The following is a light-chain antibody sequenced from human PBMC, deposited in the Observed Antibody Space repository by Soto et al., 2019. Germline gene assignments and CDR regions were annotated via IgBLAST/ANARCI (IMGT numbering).Light chain of an antibody. J-gene: IGKJ1*01. CDR2: DAS. CDR3: QQYQTYPLT. V-gene: IGKV1-5*01. Sequence: GDRVTITCRASQTISSWLAWYQQKPGKAPKLLIFDASSLESGVPSRFSGGGSGTEFTLTISSLQPDDFATYYCQQYQTYPLTFGQGTKVEIK. CDR1: QTISSW.